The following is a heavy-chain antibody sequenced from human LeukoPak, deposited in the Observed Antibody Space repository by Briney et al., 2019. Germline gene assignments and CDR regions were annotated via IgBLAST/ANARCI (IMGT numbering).Heavy chain of an antibody. D-gene: IGHD3-22*01. CDR1: GGSISSYY. CDR3: ARRAYSSGYYYFNY. Sequence: SETLSLTCTVSGGSISSYYWSWIRQPPGKGLEWIGYIYYSGSTNYNPSLKSRVTISVDTSKNQFSLKLSSVTAADTAVYYCARRAYSSGYYYFNYWGQGALVTVSS. CDR2: IYYSGST. V-gene: IGHV4-59*01. J-gene: IGHJ4*02.